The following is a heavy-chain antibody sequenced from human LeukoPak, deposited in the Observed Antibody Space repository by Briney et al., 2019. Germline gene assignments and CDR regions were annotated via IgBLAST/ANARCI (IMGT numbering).Heavy chain of an antibody. CDR1: GLTFSSFG. CDR2: IKQDGSEK. D-gene: IGHD1-26*01. CDR3: ASAGVAWELLRGIEDSASVDY. J-gene: IGHJ4*02. Sequence: GGSLRLSCAASGLTFSSFGMSWVRQAAGKGLEGGANIKQDGSEKYYVDSVKGRFTISRDNAKTSLYLQMNSLRAEDTAVYYCASAGVAWELLRGIEDSASVDYWGQGTLVTVSS. V-gene: IGHV3-7*01.